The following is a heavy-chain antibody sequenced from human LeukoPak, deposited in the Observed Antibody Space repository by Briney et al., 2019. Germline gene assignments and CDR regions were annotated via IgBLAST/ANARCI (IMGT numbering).Heavy chain of an antibody. CDR2: INPNSGGT. J-gene: IGHJ4*02. V-gene: IGHV1-2*02. CDR3: ARRYSYAYGYLDY. D-gene: IGHD5-18*01. Sequence: GASVKVSCKASGYTFTGYYMHWVRQAPGQGLEWMGWINPNSGGTNYAQKFQGRVTMTRDTSISTAYMELNSLRSDDTAVYYCARRYSYAYGYLDYWGQGTLVTVSS. CDR1: GYTFTGYY.